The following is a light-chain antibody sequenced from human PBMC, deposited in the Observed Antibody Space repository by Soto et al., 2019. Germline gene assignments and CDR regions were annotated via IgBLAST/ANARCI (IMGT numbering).Light chain of an antibody. CDR1: SSDVGAYNY. Sequence: QSALTQPASVSGSPGQSITISCTGTSSDVGAYNYDSWYQQYPGEAPKVIIYDVSHRPAGVSNRFSGSKSGNTASLTISDRQTQDDADYYCSSYTSGTTYVFGTGTKVTGL. CDR3: SSYTSGTTYV. V-gene: IGLV2-14*01. CDR2: DVS. J-gene: IGLJ1*01.